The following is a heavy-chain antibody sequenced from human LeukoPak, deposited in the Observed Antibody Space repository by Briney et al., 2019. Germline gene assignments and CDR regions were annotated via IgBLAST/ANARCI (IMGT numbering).Heavy chain of an antibody. V-gene: IGHV3-48*01. CDR1: GFTFSSYS. CDR2: ISSSSSTI. J-gene: IGHJ6*03. D-gene: IGHD5-18*01. CDR3: ASSYGPPYYYYMDV. Sequence: PGGSLRLSCAASGFTFSSYSMNWVRQAPGKGLEWVSYISSSSSTIYYADSVKGRFTISRDNAKNSLYLQMNSLRAEDTAVYYCASSYGPPYYYYMDVWGKGTTVTVSS.